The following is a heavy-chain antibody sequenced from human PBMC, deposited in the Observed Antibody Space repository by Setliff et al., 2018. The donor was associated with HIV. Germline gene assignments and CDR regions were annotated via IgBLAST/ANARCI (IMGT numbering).Heavy chain of an antibody. J-gene: IGHJ3*02. Sequence: SETLSLTCTVSGDSISSDFYWGWIRQPPGKGLEWIGSIYHSGNTYYMPSLQSRVTISVDMSKNQFSLNLSSVSAADTAVYYCARGQGCGGGCHYAFEMWGQGTMVTVSS. CDR3: ARGQGCGGGCHYAFEM. CDR2: IYHSGNT. CDR1: GDSISSDFY. D-gene: IGHD2-21*02. V-gene: IGHV4-38-2*02.